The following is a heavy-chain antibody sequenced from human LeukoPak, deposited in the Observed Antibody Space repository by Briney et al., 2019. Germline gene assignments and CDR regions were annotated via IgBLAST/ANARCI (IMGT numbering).Heavy chain of an antibody. D-gene: IGHD1-26*01. J-gene: IGHJ4*02. CDR3: ARRNSGSRFDY. CDR1: GYIFSTYW. CDR2: IYPAESES. V-gene: IGHV5-51*01. Sequence: GESLKISCKGSGYIFSTYWIAWVRQMPGKGLEWMGIIYPAESESRYSPSFEGQVTMSADKSISTAYLQWTSLKASDTAMYYCARRNSGSRFDYWGQGILVTVSS.